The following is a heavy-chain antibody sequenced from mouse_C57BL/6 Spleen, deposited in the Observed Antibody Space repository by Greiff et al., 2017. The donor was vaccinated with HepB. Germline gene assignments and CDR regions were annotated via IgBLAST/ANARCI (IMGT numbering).Heavy chain of an antibody. V-gene: IGHV1-22*01. CDR3: ARGIYYDYDEDSSYAVDY. CDR1: GYTFTDYN. J-gene: IGHJ4*01. D-gene: IGHD2-4*01. CDR2: INPNNGGT. Sequence: EVQLQQSGPELVKPGASVKMSCKASGYTFTDYNMHWVKQSHGKSLEWIGYINPNNGGTSYNQKFKGKATLTVNKSSSTAYMELRSLTSEDSAVYYCARGIYYDYDEDSSYAVDYWGQGTSVTVSS.